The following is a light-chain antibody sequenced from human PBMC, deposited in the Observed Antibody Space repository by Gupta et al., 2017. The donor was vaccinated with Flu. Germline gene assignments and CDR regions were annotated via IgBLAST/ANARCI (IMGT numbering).Light chain of an antibody. J-gene: IGKJ4*01. CDR1: QTVTDGY. Sequence: EIVLTQSPGTLSLSPGDRATLSCRASQTVTDGYLAWYQQTPGQAPRLLIFGVSNRDTGIPARFSGSGYGTDFTLTISRREPEDFAVYYCQQHGGSPPITFGGGTKVEFK. CDR3: QQHGGSPPIT. V-gene: IGKV3-20*01. CDR2: GVS.